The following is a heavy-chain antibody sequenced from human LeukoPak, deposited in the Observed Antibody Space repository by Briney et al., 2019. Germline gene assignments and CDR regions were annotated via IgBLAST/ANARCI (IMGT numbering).Heavy chain of an antibody. D-gene: IGHD6-19*01. V-gene: IGHV4-59*11. Sequence: ETLSLICTVSGGSISSHYWSWIRQPPGKELEWIGYIYYSGTTNYNPSLKSRVTISVDMSKNQFSLKLSSVTAADTAVYYCARDLAVAGTATFDYWGQGTLVTVSS. CDR1: GGSISSHY. J-gene: IGHJ4*02. CDR2: IYYSGTT. CDR3: ARDLAVAGTATFDY.